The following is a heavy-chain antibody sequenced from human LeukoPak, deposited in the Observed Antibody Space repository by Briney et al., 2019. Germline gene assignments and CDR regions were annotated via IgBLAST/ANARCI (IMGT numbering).Heavy chain of an antibody. J-gene: IGHJ3*02. Sequence: GASLQISCKGSGYSFTSYWIGWVRPLPGKGLEWMGIIYPGDSDTRYSPSFQGQATISADKSISTAYLQWSRLKASDTAMYYCARTLSPHDAFDIWGQGTMVTVSS. CDR1: GYSFTSYW. V-gene: IGHV5-51*01. CDR2: IYPGDSDT. CDR3: ARTLSPHDAFDI.